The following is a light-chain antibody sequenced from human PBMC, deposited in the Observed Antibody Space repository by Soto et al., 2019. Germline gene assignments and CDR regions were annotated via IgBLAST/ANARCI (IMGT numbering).Light chain of an antibody. J-gene: IGKJ5*01. V-gene: IGKV3-20*01. CDR2: GAS. CDR3: QQYGNPRIT. Sequence: EIVLTQSPATLSSSPGERATLSCRASQSVSSSYLAWYQQKAGQAPRLLIYGASNRATGIPDRFSGSGSGTDFILTISRLEPEDFALYFCQQYGNPRITFGQGTRVEIK. CDR1: QSVSSSY.